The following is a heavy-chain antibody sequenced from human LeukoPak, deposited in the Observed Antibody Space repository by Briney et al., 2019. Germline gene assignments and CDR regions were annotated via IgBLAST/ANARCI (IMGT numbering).Heavy chain of an antibody. CDR3: ARDWGYCAGDCYSGY. Sequence: GASVKVSCKASGYTFTSYGISWVRQAPGQGLEWLGWISTYNGNTNYAQKLQGRVTMTTDTSTSTAYMELRSLRSDDTAPYYCARDWGYCAGDCYSGYWGQGTLVTVSS. J-gene: IGHJ4*02. V-gene: IGHV1-18*01. CDR2: ISTYNGNT. CDR1: GYTFTSYG. D-gene: IGHD2-21*02.